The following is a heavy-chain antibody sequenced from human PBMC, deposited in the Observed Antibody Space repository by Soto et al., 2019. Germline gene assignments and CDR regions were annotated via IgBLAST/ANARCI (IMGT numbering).Heavy chain of an antibody. D-gene: IGHD5-12*01. CDR3: ARRGYNYYGMDV. J-gene: IGHJ6*02. CDR2: IYPRDSDT. CDR1: GYSFTSYW. V-gene: IGHV5-51*01. Sequence: PGESLQISCKGSGYSFTSYWIGWVRQMPGKGLEWMGIIYPRDSDTMYSPSFQGHVTISADRSINTAYLQWNSLKASDTAMYYCARRGYNYYGMDVWGQGTTVTVSS.